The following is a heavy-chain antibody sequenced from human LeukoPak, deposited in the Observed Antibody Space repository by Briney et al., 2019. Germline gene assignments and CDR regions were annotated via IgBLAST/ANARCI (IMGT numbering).Heavy chain of an antibody. J-gene: IGHJ4*02. CDR1: GGSISSYY. CDR3: ARETTQSSTSSFDY. Sequence: SETLSLTCTVSGGSISSYYWSWIRQPPGKGLEWIGYIYYSGSTNYNPSLKSRVTISVDTSKNQFSLKLSSVTAADTAVYYRARETTQSSTSSFDYWGQGTLVTVSS. CDR2: IYYSGST. D-gene: IGHD2-2*01. V-gene: IGHV4-59*01.